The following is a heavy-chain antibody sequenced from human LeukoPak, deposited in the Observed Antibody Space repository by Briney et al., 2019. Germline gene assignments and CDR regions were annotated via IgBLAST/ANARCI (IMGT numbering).Heavy chain of an antibody. Sequence: GGSLRLSCAASGFTFSSYSMNWVRQAPGKGLEWVSSISSSSSYIYYADSVKGRFTISRDNAKNSLYLQMNSLRAEDTAVYYCAREIGYSYGRHFGYWGQGTLVTVSS. J-gene: IGHJ4*02. V-gene: IGHV3-21*01. D-gene: IGHD5-18*01. CDR2: ISSSSSYI. CDR3: AREIGYSYGRHFGY. CDR1: GFTFSSYS.